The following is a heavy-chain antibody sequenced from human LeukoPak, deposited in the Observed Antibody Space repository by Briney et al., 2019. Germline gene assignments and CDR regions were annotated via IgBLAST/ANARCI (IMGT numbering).Heavy chain of an antibody. J-gene: IGHJ4*02. CDR1: GLTVSSYS. D-gene: IGHD2-15*01. V-gene: IGHV3-48*02. CDR3: ARARASGRSGFDY. CDR2: ISSSSSTI. Sequence: GGSLRLSCAASGLTVSSYSMNWVRQAPGKGLEWVSCISSSSSTIYYADSVKGRFTISRDNAKNSLYLQMNSLRDEDTAVYYCARARASGRSGFDYWGQGTLVTVSS.